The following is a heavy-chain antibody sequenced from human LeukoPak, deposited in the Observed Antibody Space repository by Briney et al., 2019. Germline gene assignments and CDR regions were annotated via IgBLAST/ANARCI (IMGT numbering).Heavy chain of an antibody. V-gene: IGHV1-18*04. D-gene: IGHD6-13*01. Sequence: ASVKVSCKASGYTFTGYYMHWVRQAPGQGLEWMGWITAYNDNTYYAQKLQGRVTMTTDTSTSTAYMELRSLRSDDTAVYYCARDLRRGSSSWYVSGGDYWGQGTLVTVSS. CDR1: GYTFTGYY. J-gene: IGHJ4*02. CDR2: ITAYNDNT. CDR3: ARDLRRGSSSWYVSGGDY.